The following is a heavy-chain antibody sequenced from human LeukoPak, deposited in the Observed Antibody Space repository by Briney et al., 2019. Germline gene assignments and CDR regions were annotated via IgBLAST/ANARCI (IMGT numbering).Heavy chain of an antibody. CDR1: GGSISSSSYY. Sequence: PSETLSLTCTVSGGSISSSSYYWGWIRQPPGKGLEWIGSIYYSGSTYYNPSLKSRVTISVDTSKNQFSLKLSSVTAADTAVYYCASPTGIAAAFDYWGQGTLVTVSS. V-gene: IGHV4-39*01. D-gene: IGHD6-13*01. J-gene: IGHJ4*02. CDR3: ASPTGIAAAFDY. CDR2: IYYSGST.